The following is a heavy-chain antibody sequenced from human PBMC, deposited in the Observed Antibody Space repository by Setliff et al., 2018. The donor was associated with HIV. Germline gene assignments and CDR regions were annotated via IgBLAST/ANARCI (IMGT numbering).Heavy chain of an antibody. CDR1: GYIFSTYY. D-gene: IGHD1-26*01. V-gene: IGHV1-46*01. J-gene: IGHJ4*02. Sequence: ASVKVSCKASGYIFSTYYIHWVRQAPGHGLEWMGIINPSSTSTDYAQKFQGRLTLTRDTSTGTVYMHLNNLRSDDTAVYYCARGGWELVSCYDSWGQGTLVTVSS. CDR3: ARGGWELVSCYDS. CDR2: INPSSTST.